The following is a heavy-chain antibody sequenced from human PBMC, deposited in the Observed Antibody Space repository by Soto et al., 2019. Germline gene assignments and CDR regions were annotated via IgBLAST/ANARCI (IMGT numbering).Heavy chain of an antibody. V-gene: IGHV3-53*01. CDR3: ARDPVYDILTGYYLAY. Sequence: GSLRLSCAATGFTVISNYMSWVRQAPGKGLEWVSVIYSGGSTYYADSGKGRFTISRDNSKNMLYLQMNSLRADDTAVYYCARDPVYDILTGYYLAYWGQGTLVTVSS. D-gene: IGHD3-9*01. CDR2: IYSGGST. CDR1: GFTVISNY. J-gene: IGHJ4*02.